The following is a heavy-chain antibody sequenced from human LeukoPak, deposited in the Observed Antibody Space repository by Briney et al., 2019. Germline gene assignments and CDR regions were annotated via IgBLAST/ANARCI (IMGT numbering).Heavy chain of an antibody. CDR3: ARDDYYDSSGYHFQH. D-gene: IGHD3-22*01. Sequence: GGSLRLSCAASGFTFSDYYMNWVRQAPGKGLEWVSYISSSGSTIYYADSVKGRFTISRDNAKNSLYLQMNSLRAEDTAVYYCARDDYYDSSGYHFQHWGQGTLVTVSS. CDR2: ISSSGSTI. J-gene: IGHJ1*01. V-gene: IGHV3-11*01. CDR1: GFTFSDYY.